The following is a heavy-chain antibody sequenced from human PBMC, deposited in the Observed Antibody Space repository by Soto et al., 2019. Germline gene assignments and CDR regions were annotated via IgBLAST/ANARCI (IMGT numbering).Heavy chain of an antibody. V-gene: IGHV3-7*01. J-gene: IGHJ6*02. D-gene: IGHD1-1*01. Sequence: GGSLRLSCAASGFTFSSYWMSWVRQAPGKGLEWVANIKQDGSEKYYVDSVKGRFTISRDNAKNSLYLQMNSLRAEDTAVYYCAKQQGPGTPYYYAMDVWGQGTTVTVSS. CDR2: IKQDGSEK. CDR3: AKQQGPGTPYYYAMDV. CDR1: GFTFSSYW.